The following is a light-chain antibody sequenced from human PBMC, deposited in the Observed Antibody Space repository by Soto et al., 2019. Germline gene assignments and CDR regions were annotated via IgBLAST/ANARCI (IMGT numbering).Light chain of an antibody. Sequence: ETVMTQSPATLSVSPGGRATLSCRASQSISSNLAWYQHKPGQAPRLLIYGVSTRATGVPARFSGSGSGTEFTLTISSLQSGDFAVYYCQQYNNFLFTFGPGTKVDIK. CDR2: GVS. CDR1: QSISSN. CDR3: QQYNNFLFT. J-gene: IGKJ3*01. V-gene: IGKV3-15*01.